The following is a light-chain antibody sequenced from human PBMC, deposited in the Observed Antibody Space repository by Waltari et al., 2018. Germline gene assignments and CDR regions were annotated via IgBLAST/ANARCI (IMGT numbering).Light chain of an antibody. CDR3: MQARQTPFT. J-gene: IGKJ2*01. Sequence: EIVMTQSPLSLPVTLGEPASISCRSSQSLRHRNGYNYLDLYLQKPGQSPKLLIYLGSSRASGVPGRFSGSGSGTDFTLLISRVEADDVGVYYCMQARQTPFTFGQGTKLEI. CDR2: LGS. CDR1: QSLRHRNGYNY. V-gene: IGKV2-28*01.